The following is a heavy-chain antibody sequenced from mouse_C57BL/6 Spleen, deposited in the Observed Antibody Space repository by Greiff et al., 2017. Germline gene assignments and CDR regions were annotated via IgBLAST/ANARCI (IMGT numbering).Heavy chain of an antibody. CDR3: ARLFITRDGYDPYFDY. Sequence: QVQLQQPGAELVKPGASVKLSCKASGYTFTSYWMHWVKQRPGRGLEWIGRIDPNSGGTKYNEKFKSKATLTVDKPSSTAYMQLGSLTSEDSAVYYCARLFITRDGYDPYFDYWGQGTTLTVSS. D-gene: IGHD2-2*01. V-gene: IGHV1-72*01. J-gene: IGHJ2*01. CDR2: IDPNSGGT. CDR1: GYTFTSYW.